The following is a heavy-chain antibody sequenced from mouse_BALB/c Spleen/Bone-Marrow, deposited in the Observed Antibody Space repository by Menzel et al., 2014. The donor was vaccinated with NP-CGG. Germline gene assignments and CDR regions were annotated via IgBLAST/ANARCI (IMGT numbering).Heavy chain of an antibody. CDR1: RYTFTSYV. V-gene: IGHV1-14*01. CDR3: AREVVATDYFAY. D-gene: IGHD1-1*01. J-gene: IGHJ2*01. Sequence: VQLQQSGPELVKPGASVKMSCKASRYTFTSYVLHWVRQKPGRGLEWIGFMNPFNDGTKYNEKFKGKATLTSDKSSSTAYMELSSLTSEDSAVYYCAREVVATDYFAYWGQGTTLTVSS. CDR2: MNPFNDGT.